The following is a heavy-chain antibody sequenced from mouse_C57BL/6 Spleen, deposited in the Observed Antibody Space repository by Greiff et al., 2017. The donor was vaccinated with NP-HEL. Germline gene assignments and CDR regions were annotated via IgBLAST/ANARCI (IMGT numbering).Heavy chain of an antibody. D-gene: IGHD2-5*01. CDR3: TTSAYYSNYGYFDV. Sequence: EVQLQQSGAELVRPGASVKLSCTASGFNIKDYYMHWVKQRPEQGLEWIGRIDPEDGDTEYAPKFQGKATMTADTSSNTAYLQLSSLTSEDTAVHYCTTSAYYSNYGYFDVWGTGTTVTVSS. V-gene: IGHV14-1*01. CDR1: GFNIKDYY. CDR2: IDPEDGDT. J-gene: IGHJ1*03.